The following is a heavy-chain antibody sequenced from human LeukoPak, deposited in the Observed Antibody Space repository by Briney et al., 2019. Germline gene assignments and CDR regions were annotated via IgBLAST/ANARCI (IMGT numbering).Heavy chain of an antibody. CDR3: AREYYYGSGDGYYYYMDV. D-gene: IGHD3-10*01. V-gene: IGHV3-23*01. J-gene: IGHJ6*03. CDR2: ISGSGGST. Sequence: GGSLRLSCAASGFTFSSYAMSWVRQAPGKGLEWVSGISGSGGSTYYADSVKGRFTISRDNAKNSLYLQMNSLRAEDTAVYYCAREYYYGSGDGYYYYMDVWGKGTTVTVSS. CDR1: GFTFSSYA.